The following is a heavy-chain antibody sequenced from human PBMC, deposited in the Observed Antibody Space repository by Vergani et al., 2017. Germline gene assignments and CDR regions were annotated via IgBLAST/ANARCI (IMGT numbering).Heavy chain of an antibody. CDR1: GGSISSYY. J-gene: IGHJ6*02. CDR2: IYYSGST. CDR3: AREEGGMDV. Sequence: QVQLQESGPGLVKPSETLSLTCTVSGGSISSYYWSWIRQPPGKGLEWIGYIYYSGSTNYNPSLKSRVTISVDTSKNQFSLKLSSVTAADTAVYYCAREEGGMDVWGQGTTVTVSS. V-gene: IGHV4-59*01.